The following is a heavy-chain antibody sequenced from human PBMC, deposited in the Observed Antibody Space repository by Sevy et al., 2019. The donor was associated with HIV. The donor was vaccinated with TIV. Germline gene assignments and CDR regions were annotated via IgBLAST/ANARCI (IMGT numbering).Heavy chain of an antibody. Sequence: GGSLRLSCAASGFRFSSFAMIWVRQAPGKGLEWVSEICGGDGSTYYADSVKGRFTISRDNSKNTLYLQMNSLRAEDTAVYYCAKDRDYGDYGWFDPWGQGTLVTVSS. CDR3: AKDRDYGDYGWFDP. CDR1: GFRFSSFA. CDR2: ICGGDGST. J-gene: IGHJ5*02. V-gene: IGHV3-23*01. D-gene: IGHD4-17*01.